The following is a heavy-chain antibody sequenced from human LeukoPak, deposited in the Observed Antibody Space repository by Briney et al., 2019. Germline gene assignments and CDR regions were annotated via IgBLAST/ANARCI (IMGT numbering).Heavy chain of an antibody. J-gene: IGHJ6*02. CDR1: GFTFSSYS. CDR3: ARDQEPLLYPYYYGMDV. Sequence: GGSLRLSCAASGFTFSSYSMNWVRQAPGKGLEWVSSISSSSSYIYYADSVKGRFTISRDNAKNSLYLQMNSLRAEDTAVYYCARDQEPLLYPYYYGMDVWGQGTTVTVSS. D-gene: IGHD2-2*02. CDR2: ISSSSSYI. V-gene: IGHV3-21*01.